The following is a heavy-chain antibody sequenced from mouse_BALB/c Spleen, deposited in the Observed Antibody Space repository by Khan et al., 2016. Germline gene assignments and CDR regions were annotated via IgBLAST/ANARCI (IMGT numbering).Heavy chain of an antibody. CDR2: ISYSGST. J-gene: IGHJ4*01. CDR1: GYSITSDYA. V-gene: IGHV3-2*02. Sequence: EVQLQESGPGLVKPSQSLSLTCTVTGYSITSDYAWNWIRQFPGNKLEWMGYISYSGSTSYNPSLKSRISITRDTSKNQFFLQLNSVTTEDTATXYCARWGGYYAMDYWGQGTSVTVSS. CDR3: ARWGGYYAMDY.